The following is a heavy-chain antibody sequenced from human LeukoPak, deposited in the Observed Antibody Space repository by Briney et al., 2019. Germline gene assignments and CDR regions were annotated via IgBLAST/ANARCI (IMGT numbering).Heavy chain of an antibody. J-gene: IGHJ4*02. CDR1: GGSISNNY. D-gene: IGHD3-16*01. V-gene: IGHV4-59*01. CDR3: ARERGGGFSPLEY. Sequence: PSETLSLTCTVSGGSISNNYWSWIRQSPGKGLEWIGFVFDTVSTAYNPSLESRVIISLDTSKNQFSLKVSSVTTADTAVYFCARERGGGFSPLEYWGQGILVTVSS. CDR2: VFDTVST.